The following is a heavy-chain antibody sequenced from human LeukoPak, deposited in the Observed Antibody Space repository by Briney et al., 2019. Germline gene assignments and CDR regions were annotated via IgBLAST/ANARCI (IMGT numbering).Heavy chain of an antibody. Sequence: PSETLSLTCAVYGGSFSGYYWSWIRQPPGKGLEWIGEINHSGSTNYNPSLKSRVTISVDTSKNQFSLKLSSVTAADTAVYYCASVYDSSGYYPFWGQGTLVTVSS. D-gene: IGHD3-22*01. V-gene: IGHV4-34*01. J-gene: IGHJ4*02. CDR3: ASVYDSSGYYPF. CDR1: GGSFSGYY. CDR2: INHSGST.